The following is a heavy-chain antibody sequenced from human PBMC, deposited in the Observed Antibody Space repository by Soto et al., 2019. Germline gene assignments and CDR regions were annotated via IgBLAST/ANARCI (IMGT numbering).Heavy chain of an antibody. Sequence: EVQLVESGGGLVKPGGSLRLSCAASGFTFSSYSMNWVRQAPGKGLEWVSSITSSSSYIYYAVSVKGRFTISRDNAKNSLYLQMNSLRAEDTAVYYCASEQWAGGMDVWGQGTTVTVSS. CDR2: ITSSSSYI. CDR1: GFTFSSYS. CDR3: ASEQWAGGMDV. D-gene: IGHD6-19*01. V-gene: IGHV3-21*01. J-gene: IGHJ6*02.